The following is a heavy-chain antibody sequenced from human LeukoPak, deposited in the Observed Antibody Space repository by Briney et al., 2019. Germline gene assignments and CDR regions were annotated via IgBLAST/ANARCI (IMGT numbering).Heavy chain of an antibody. V-gene: IGHV1-2*02. D-gene: IGHD3-22*01. CDR2: INPNSGGT. J-gene: IGHJ4*02. CDR1: GYTFTGYY. CDR3: ARPGGSSGYYKGPTNFDY. Sequence: ASVKVSCKASGYTFTGYYMHWVRQAPGQGLEWMGWINPNSGGTNYAQKFQGRVTMTRDTSISTAYMELSGLRSDDTAVYYCARPGGSSGYYKGPTNFDYWGQGTLVTVSS.